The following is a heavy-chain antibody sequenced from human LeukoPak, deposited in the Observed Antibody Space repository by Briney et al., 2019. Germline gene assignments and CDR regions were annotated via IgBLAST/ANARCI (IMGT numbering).Heavy chain of an antibody. J-gene: IGHJ4*02. CDR3: AREAAEYSSSSPLDY. CDR1: GYTFTSYY. V-gene: IGHV1-46*01. CDR2: INPSGGST. Sequence: ASVKVSCKASGYTFTSYYMHWVRQAPGQGLEWMGIINPSGGSTSYAQKFQGRVTMTRDTSTSTVYMELSSLRSEDTAVYYCAREAAEYSSSSPLDYWGQGTLVTVSS. D-gene: IGHD6-6*01.